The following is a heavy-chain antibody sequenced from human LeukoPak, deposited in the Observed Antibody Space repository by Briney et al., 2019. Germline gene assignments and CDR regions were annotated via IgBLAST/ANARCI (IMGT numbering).Heavy chain of an antibody. J-gene: IGHJ4*02. Sequence: GPPVKASSKPLGKPSPASYMHWVRKAPGQGFEWMEWINPNSGGTNYAQKFQGRVTMTRDTSISTAYMELSRLRSDDTALYYCSKAGDTNYYRHGDYWGQGTLVTVSS. CDR3: SKAGDTNYYRHGDY. D-gene: IGHD4-11*01. CDR1: GKPSPASY. CDR2: INPNSGGT. V-gene: IGHV1-2*02.